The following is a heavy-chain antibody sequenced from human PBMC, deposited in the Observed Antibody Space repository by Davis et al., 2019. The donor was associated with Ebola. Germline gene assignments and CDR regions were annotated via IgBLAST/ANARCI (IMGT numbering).Heavy chain of an antibody. CDR2: IHHSGSA. D-gene: IGHD2-21*01. J-gene: IGHJ3*02. CDR3: ARDTRPCGGDCYDDTFDM. CDR1: GVSITTYF. Sequence: PSETLSLTCIAPGVSITTYFWSWIRQPPGKGLEWVGYIHHSGSANANPSLKSRVTFSIDTSKSQVSLKLTYVTAADTAVYYCARDTRPCGGDCYDDTFDMWGQGTMVIVSS. V-gene: IGHV4-59*12.